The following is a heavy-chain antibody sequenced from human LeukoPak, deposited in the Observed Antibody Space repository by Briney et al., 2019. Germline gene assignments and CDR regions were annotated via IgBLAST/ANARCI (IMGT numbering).Heavy chain of an antibody. J-gene: IGHJ3*01. V-gene: IGHV4-39*02. CDR1: GGSISSGPYY. CDR2: IFYSGNT. CDR3: ARLGTADDAFDL. Sequence: PSETLSLTCTVSGGSISSGPYYWGWIRQPPGKGLEWIGNIFYSGNTYYNPSLKSRVTISVDTSKNHFSLKLTSVTAADTAVYYCARLGTADDAFDLWGQGTMVTVSS.